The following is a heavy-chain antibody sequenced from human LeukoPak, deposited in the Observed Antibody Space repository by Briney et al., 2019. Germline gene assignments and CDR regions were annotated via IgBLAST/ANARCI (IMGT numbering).Heavy chain of an antibody. CDR2: IYSGGST. D-gene: IGHD3-10*01. J-gene: IGHJ6*02. Sequence: GGSLRLSCAASGFTVSSNYMSWVRQAPGEGLEWVSVIYSGGSTYYADSVKGRFTISRDNSKNTLYLQMNSLRAEDTAVYYCARHRITMVRGVTGLYYGMDVWGQGTTVTVSS. CDR3: ARHRITMVRGVTGLYYGMDV. V-gene: IGHV3-53*01. CDR1: GFTVSSNY.